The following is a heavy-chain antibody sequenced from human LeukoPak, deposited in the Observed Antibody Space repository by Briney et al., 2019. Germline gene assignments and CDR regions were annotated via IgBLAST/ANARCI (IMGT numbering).Heavy chain of an antibody. D-gene: IGHD3-22*01. V-gene: IGHV1-2*02. J-gene: IGHJ4*02. Sequence: ASVKVSCKTSGYSFTDYQMHWVRQAPGQGLEWMGWSNPKSGGTNYAQKFAGRVTVTRDTSINTAYMELSRLTFDDTAVYYCARVFQYYYNRSGSPELVSHLDYWGQGTLVTVSS. CDR1: GYSFTDYQ. CDR3: ARVFQYYYNRSGSPELVSHLDY. CDR2: SNPKSGGT.